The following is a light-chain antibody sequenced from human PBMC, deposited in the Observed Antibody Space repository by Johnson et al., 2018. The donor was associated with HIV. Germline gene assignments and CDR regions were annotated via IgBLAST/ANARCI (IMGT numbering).Light chain of an antibody. CDR2: DNT. Sequence: QSVLTQPPSVSAAPGQKVTISCSGSSSNIGNNYVSWYQHLPGTAPKLLIYDNTKRPSGIPDRFSGSKSDTSATLGITGLQTGDEADYFCRTWDHILSAYVFAARTKVTIL. CDR1: SSNIGNNY. CDR3: RTWDHILSAYV. J-gene: IGLJ1*01. V-gene: IGLV1-51*01.